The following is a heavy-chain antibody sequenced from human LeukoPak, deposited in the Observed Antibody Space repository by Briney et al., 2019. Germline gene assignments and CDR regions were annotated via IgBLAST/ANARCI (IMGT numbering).Heavy chain of an antibody. CDR2: INPSSGST. CDR1: GYTFTSYY. V-gene: IGHV1-46*01. D-gene: IGHD4-17*01. Sequence: ASVKVSCKASGYTFTSYYMHWVRQAPGQGLEWMGIINPSSGSTTYAQKCQGRVTMTRDMSTTTVYMEVSSLRSEDTALYYCARGIGDYLSDGADWYSDLWGRGTLVTVSS. J-gene: IGHJ2*01. CDR3: ARGIGDYLSDGADWYSDL.